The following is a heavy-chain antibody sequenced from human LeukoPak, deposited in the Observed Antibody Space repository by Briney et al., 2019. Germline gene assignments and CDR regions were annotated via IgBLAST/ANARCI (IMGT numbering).Heavy chain of an antibody. Sequence: SETLSLTCAVYGGSFSGYYWSWIRQPPGKGLEWIGYIYYSGSTNYNPSLKSRVTISVDTSKNQFSLKLSSVTAADTAVYYCARGRRDGYPWYFDLWGRGTLVTVSS. V-gene: IGHV4-59*01. CDR1: GGSFSGYY. D-gene: IGHD5-24*01. CDR3: ARGRRDGYPWYFDL. J-gene: IGHJ2*01. CDR2: IYYSGST.